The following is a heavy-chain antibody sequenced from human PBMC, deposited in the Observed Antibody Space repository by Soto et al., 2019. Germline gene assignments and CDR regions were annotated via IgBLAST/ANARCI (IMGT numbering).Heavy chain of an antibody. V-gene: IGHV2-5*02. J-gene: IGHJ4*02. CDR3: ARPYSGIFYYFDY. D-gene: IGHD1-26*01. CDR2: IYWDEYK. Sequence: QITLKESGPTLVKPTQTLTLTCTFSGFSLSTSGVGVGWIRQPPGKALEWLALIYWDEYKRYSPHLKSRLTTPKDPSHNHVVLTTTNMDPVDRATYYCARPYSGIFYYFDYWGPGSLGTVSS. CDR1: GFSLSTSGVG.